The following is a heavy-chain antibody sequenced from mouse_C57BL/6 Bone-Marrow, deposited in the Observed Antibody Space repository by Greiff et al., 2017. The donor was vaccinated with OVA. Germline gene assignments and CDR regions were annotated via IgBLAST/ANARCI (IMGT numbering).Heavy chain of an antibody. J-gene: IGHJ2*01. CDR3: TLYYYGSSWGYYCDY. V-gene: IGHV14-4*01. Sequence: EVQLQQSGAELARPGASVKLSCTASGFNIKDDYMHWVKQRPEQGLEWIGWIDPENGDTEYASQFQGKATITADTSSNTAYLQLSSLTSEDTAVYYCTLYYYGSSWGYYCDYWGQGTTLTVSS. D-gene: IGHD1-1*01. CDR2: IDPENGDT. CDR1: GFNIKDDY.